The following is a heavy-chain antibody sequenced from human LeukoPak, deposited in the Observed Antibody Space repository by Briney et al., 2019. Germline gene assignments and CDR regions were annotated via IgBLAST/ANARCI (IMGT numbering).Heavy chain of an antibody. D-gene: IGHD1-1*01. V-gene: IGHV3-48*03. J-gene: IGHJ5*02. CDR2: ISSSGSTI. CDR3: ASLWAQLERTSP. Sequence: GGSLRLSCAASGFTFSNYEMHWVRQAPGKGLEWVSYISSSGSTIYYADSVKGRFTISRDNAKNSLYLQMNSLRAEDTAVYYCASLWAQLERTSPWGQGTLVTVSS. CDR1: GFTFSNYE.